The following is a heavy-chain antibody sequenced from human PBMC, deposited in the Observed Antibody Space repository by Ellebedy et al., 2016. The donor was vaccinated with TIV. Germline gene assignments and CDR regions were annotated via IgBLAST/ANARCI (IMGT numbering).Heavy chain of an antibody. CDR2: INHSGST. J-gene: IGHJ4*02. CDR3: ASFTMVRGVRYSFDY. CDR1: GGSFSGYY. V-gene: IGHV4-34*09. D-gene: IGHD3-10*01. Sequence: SETLSLTXAVYGGSFSGYYWSWIRQPPGKGLEWIGEINHSGSTNYNPSLKSRVTISVDTSKNQFSLKLSSVTAADTAVYYCASFTMVRGVRYSFDYWGQGTLVTVSS.